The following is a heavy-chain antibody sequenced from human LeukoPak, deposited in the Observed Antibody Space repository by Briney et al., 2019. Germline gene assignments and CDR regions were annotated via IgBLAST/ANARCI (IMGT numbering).Heavy chain of an antibody. J-gene: IGHJ4*02. CDR2: IRGKPYGETT. CDR1: GFTFDDYA. Sequence: GGSLRLSCAASGFTFDDYAMSWFRQAPGKGLEWVGFIRGKPYGETTEYAASVQGRFTISRDDSESTTYLQLNSLKTEDTAVYYCTRGSDTIFGVARDGFDSWGQGALVTVSS. CDR3: TRGSDTIFGVARDGFDS. V-gene: IGHV3-49*03. D-gene: IGHD3-3*01.